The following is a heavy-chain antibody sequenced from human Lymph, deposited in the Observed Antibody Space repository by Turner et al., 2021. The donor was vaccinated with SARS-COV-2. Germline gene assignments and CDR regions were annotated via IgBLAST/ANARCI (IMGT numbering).Heavy chain of an antibody. CDR2: INPDSGVT. CDR1: GYTFTGYY. V-gene: IGHV1-2*02. D-gene: IGHD3-22*01. CDR3: ARGGLYYYDSSAYYGDAFDF. J-gene: IGHJ3*01. Sequence: QVQLVQSGAEVKEPVASVKVSCKATGYTFTGYYMHWVRQAPGQGLEWMGGINPDSGVTNYAQNFQDRVTMTRDTSISTAYMELSRLRSDDTAVYYCARGGLYYYDSSAYYGDAFDFWGQGTMVTVSS.